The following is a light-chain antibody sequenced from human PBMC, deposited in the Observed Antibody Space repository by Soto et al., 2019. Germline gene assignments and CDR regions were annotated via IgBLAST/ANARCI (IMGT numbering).Light chain of an antibody. CDR3: QQRSNWPPYP. Sequence: EIVLTQSPATLSLSPGERATLSCRASQSVSSYLAWYQQKPGQAPRLLIYDASNRATGIPARFSGSGCGTDFTLPISSLEPEDFAVYYCQQRSNWPPYPFGQGTKLEIK. CDR1: QSVSSY. CDR2: DAS. J-gene: IGKJ2*01. V-gene: IGKV3-11*01.